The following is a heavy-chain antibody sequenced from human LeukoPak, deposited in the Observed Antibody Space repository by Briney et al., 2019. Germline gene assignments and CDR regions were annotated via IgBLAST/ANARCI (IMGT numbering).Heavy chain of an antibody. CDR2: IYPGDSDT. V-gene: IGHV5-51*01. J-gene: IGHJ5*02. CDR3: ARLSYDFWSGYKSMPNWFDP. CDR1: GYSFTSYW. Sequence: GESLKISCKGSGYSFTSYWIGWVRQMPGKGLEWMGIIYPGDSDTRYSPSFQGQVTISADKSFSTAYLQWNSLKASDTAMYYCARLSYDFWSGYKSMPNWFDPWGQGTLVTVSS. D-gene: IGHD3-3*01.